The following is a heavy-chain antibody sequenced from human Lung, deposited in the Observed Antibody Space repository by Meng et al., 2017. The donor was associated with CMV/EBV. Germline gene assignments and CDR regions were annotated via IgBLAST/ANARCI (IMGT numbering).Heavy chain of an antibody. V-gene: IGHV1-69*04. CDR2: ITPILDVP. Sequence: SVKVSXXTSGGTFSTYTISWVRQAPGQGLEWMGRITPILDVPNYTQKFQGRLTIIADKLTSTAYMELSSLRSEDTAMYYCARDLGYFDGSSAYGDDYWGQGTLVTVSS. J-gene: IGHJ4*02. CDR1: GGTFSTYT. D-gene: IGHD3-22*01. CDR3: ARDLGYFDGSSAYGDDY.